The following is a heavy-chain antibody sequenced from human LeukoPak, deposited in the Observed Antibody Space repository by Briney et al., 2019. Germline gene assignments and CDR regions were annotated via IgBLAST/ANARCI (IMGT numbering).Heavy chain of an antibody. V-gene: IGHV1-69*04. J-gene: IGHJ4*02. CDR3: ARTGAVGPFDY. D-gene: IGHD6-19*01. Sequence: SVKVSCKASGGTFSSYAISWVRQAPGQGLEWMGRIIPILGIANYAQKFQGRVTITADKSTSTAYMGLSSLRSEDTAVYYCARTGAVGPFDYWGQGTLVTVSS. CDR1: GGTFSSYA. CDR2: IIPILGIA.